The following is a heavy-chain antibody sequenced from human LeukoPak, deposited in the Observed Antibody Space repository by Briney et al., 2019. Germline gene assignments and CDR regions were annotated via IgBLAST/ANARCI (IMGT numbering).Heavy chain of an antibody. CDR3: ASSYYDFWSGYSDY. V-gene: IGHV3-21*01. D-gene: IGHD3-3*01. CDR2: ISSSSSYI. Sequence: GGSLRLSCAASGFTFSSYSMTWVRQAPGKGLEWVSSISSSSSYIYYADSVKGRFTISRDNAKNSLYLQMNSLRAEDTAAYYCASSYYDFWSGYSDYWGQGTLVTVSS. J-gene: IGHJ4*02. CDR1: GFTFSSYS.